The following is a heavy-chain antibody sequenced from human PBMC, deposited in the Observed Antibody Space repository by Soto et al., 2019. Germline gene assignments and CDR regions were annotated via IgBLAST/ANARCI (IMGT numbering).Heavy chain of an antibody. CDR2: ISSSSSYI. D-gene: IGHD3-10*01. CDR1: GFTFSSYS. V-gene: IGHV3-21*01. Sequence: ESGGGLVKPGGSLRLSCAASGFTFSSYSMNWVRQAPGKGLEWVSSISSSSSYIYYADSVKGRFTISRDNAKNSLYLQMNSLRAEDTAVYYCARDSSWFGEFYYYYYMDVWGKGTTVTVSS. J-gene: IGHJ6*03. CDR3: ARDSSWFGEFYYYYYMDV.